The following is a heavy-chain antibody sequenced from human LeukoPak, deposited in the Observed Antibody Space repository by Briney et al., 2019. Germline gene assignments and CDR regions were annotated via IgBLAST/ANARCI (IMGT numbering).Heavy chain of an antibody. CDR3: AKRRVGATGGGFDY. D-gene: IGHD1-26*01. Sequence: GRSLRLSCAASGFTFSSYAMSSVRQAPGKWRGWVSAISGSGGSTYYADSVKGRFTISRDNSKNTLYLQMNSLRAEDTAVYYCAKRRVGATGGGFDYWGQGTLVTVSS. CDR1: GFTFSSYA. V-gene: IGHV3-23*01. J-gene: IGHJ4*02. CDR2: ISGSGGST.